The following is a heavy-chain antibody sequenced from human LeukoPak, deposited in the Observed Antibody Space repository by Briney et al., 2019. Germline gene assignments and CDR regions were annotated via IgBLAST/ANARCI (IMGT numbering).Heavy chain of an antibody. J-gene: IGHJ3*02. Sequence: PGASVKVSCKASGYTFTGYYMHWVRQAPGQGLEWMGWINPNSGGTNYAQKFQGRVTMTRDTSISTAYMELSRLRSDDTAVYYCATPSGSYYALSDAFDIWGQGTMVTVSS. D-gene: IGHD1-26*01. V-gene: IGHV1-2*02. CDR1: GYTFTGYY. CDR3: ATPSGSYYALSDAFDI. CDR2: INPNSGGT.